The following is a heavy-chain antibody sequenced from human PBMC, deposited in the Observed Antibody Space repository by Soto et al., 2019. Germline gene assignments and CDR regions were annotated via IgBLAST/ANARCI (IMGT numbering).Heavy chain of an antibody. CDR1: GGSISSYY. CDR2: IYYTGST. D-gene: IGHD3-9*01. CDR3: ARDIGENILTGYFDY. V-gene: IGHV4-59*01. J-gene: IGHJ4*02. Sequence: SETLSLTCTVSGGSISSYYWSWIRQPPGKGLEWIGYIYYTGSTNYNPSLKSRVTISVDTSKNQFSLKLSSVTAADTAVYYCARDIGENILTGYFDYWSQGTLVTVS.